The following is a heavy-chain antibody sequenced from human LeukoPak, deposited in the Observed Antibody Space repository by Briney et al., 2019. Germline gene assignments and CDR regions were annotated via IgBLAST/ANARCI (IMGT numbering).Heavy chain of an antibody. D-gene: IGHD6-13*01. CDR2: INHSGST. CDR3: ARAQYLTAPAGTFANS. Sequence: SETLSLTCAVSGGSFSGYYWSWIRQPPGKGLEWIGEINHSGSTNYNPSLKSRVTISVDTSKNQFSLKLSSVTAADTAVYYCARAQYLTAPAGTFANSWGQGTLVTVSS. V-gene: IGHV4-34*01. J-gene: IGHJ4*02. CDR1: GGSFSGYY.